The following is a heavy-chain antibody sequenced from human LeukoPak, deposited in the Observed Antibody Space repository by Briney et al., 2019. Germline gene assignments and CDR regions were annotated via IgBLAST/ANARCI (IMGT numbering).Heavy chain of an antibody. D-gene: IGHD2-21*02. CDR3: ARGTSAGPCGGDCPVLDY. CDR1: GGSFSGYY. Sequence: SETLSLTCAVYGGSFSGYYWSWIRQPPGKGLEWTGSIYYSGSTYYNPSLKSRVTISVDTSKNQFSLKLSSVTAADTAVYYCARGTSAGPCGGDCPVLDYWGQGTLVTVSS. V-gene: IGHV4-34*01. J-gene: IGHJ4*02. CDR2: IYYSGST.